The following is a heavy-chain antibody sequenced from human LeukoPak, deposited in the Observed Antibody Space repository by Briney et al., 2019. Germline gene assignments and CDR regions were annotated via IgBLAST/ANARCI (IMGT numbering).Heavy chain of an antibody. V-gene: IGHV4-59*12. Sequence: SETLSLTCTVSGGSISSYYWSWIRQPPGKGLEWIGYIYYSGSTNYNPSLKSRVTISVDTSKNQFSLKLSSVTAADTAVYYCARVEWELHVGYWGQGTLVTVSS. J-gene: IGHJ4*02. D-gene: IGHD1-26*01. CDR3: ARVEWELHVGY. CDR2: IYYSGST. CDR1: GGSISSYY.